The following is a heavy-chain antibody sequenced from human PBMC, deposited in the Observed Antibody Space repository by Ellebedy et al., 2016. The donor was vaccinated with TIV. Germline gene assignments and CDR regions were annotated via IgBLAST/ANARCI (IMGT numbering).Heavy chain of an antibody. CDR2: FDPEDGET. CDR1: GYTLTELS. J-gene: IGHJ6*02. V-gene: IGHV1-24*01. Sequence: ASVKVSXXVSGYTLTELSMHWVRQAPGKGLEWMGGFDPEDGETIYAQKFQGRVTMTEDTSTDTAYMELSSLRSEDTAVYYCATGIHAYYYYYGMDVWGQGTTVTVSS. D-gene: IGHD2-2*01. CDR3: ATGIHAYYYYYGMDV.